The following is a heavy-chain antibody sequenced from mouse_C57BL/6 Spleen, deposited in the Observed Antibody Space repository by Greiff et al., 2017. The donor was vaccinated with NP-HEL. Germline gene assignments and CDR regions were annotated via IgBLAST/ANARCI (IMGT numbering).Heavy chain of an antibody. J-gene: IGHJ1*03. Sequence: QVQLKQPGAELVRPGSSVKLSCKASGYTFTSYWMHWVKQRPIQGLEWIGNIDPSDSETHYNQKFKDKATLTVDKSSSTAYMQLSSLTSEDSAVYYCARREVIGYFDVWGTGTTVTVSS. V-gene: IGHV1-52*01. CDR3: ARREVIGYFDV. D-gene: IGHD1-1*01. CDR2: IDPSDSET. CDR1: GYTFTSYW.